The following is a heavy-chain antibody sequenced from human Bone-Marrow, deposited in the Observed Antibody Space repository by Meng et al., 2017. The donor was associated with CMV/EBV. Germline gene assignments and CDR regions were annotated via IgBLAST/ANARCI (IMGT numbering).Heavy chain of an antibody. Sequence: SCAASGFTFSSYAMHWVRQAPGKGLEWVAVISYDGSNKYYADSVKGRFTISRDNSKNTLYLQMNCLRAEDTAVYYCERGYSKGLFGGMDVWGQGTTVTVSS. V-gene: IGHV3-30*04. CDR2: ISYDGSNK. CDR3: ERGYSKGLFGGMDV. D-gene: IGHD4-11*01. J-gene: IGHJ6*02. CDR1: GFTFSSYA.